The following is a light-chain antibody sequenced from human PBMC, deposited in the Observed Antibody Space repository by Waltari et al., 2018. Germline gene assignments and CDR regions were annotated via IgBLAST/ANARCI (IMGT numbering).Light chain of an antibody. J-gene: IGKJ2*01. V-gene: IGKV3-15*01. CDR1: QSVSSN. CDR3: QQYKNWPYT. CDR2: GAS. Sequence: IVMTQSPATLSVSPGERATLSCRASQSVSSNLAWSQQKPGQAPRLLIYGASTRATGIPARFSGSGSGTEFTLTISSLQSEDFAVYYCQQYKNWPYTFGQGTNLEIK.